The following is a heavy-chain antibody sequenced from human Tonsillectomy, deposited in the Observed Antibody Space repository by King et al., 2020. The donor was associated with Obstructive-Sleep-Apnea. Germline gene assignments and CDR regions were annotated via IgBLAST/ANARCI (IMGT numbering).Heavy chain of an antibody. CDR2: MNPHSGNT. Sequence: VQLVESGAEVKKPGASVTVSCKASGYNFISYNINWVRQATGQGLEWMGWMNPHSGNTVYAQKFQGRVTMTTNTSIRTVYMELSSLTYEDTAVYYCARRDAMDVWGQGTTVTVSS. CDR1: GYNFISYN. V-gene: IGHV1-8*01. J-gene: IGHJ6*02. CDR3: ARRDAMDV.